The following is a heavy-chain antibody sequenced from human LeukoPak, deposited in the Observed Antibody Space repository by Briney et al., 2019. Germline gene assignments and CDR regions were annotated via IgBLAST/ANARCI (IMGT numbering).Heavy chain of an antibody. V-gene: IGHV3-74*01. J-gene: IGHJ6*03. D-gene: IGHD1-14*01. Sequence: GGSLRLSCAASEFTLRSYWMHWVRQGPGKGLVWVSRINSDGSTTGYADSVKGRFTISRDNAENTVYLQMNSLRAEDTAVYYCARGYNNNGGYYMDVWGKGTTVTVSS. CDR3: ARGYNNNGGYYMDV. CDR1: EFTLRSYW. CDR2: INSDGSTT.